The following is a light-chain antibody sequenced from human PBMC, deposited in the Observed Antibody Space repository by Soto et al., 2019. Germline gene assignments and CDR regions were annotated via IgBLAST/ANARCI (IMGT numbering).Light chain of an antibody. CDR3: CSYAGSSTWV. CDR2: EGS. Sequence: QSALTQPASVSGSPGQSITISCTGTSSDVGSYNLVSCYQQHPGKAPKLMIYEGSQRPSGVSNRFSGSKSGNTASLTISGLQAEDEADYYCCSYAGSSTWVFGGGTQLTVL. CDR1: SSDVGSYNL. J-gene: IGLJ3*02. V-gene: IGLV2-23*01.